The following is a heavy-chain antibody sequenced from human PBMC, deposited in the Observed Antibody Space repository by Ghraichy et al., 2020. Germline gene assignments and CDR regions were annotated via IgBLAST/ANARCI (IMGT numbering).Heavy chain of an antibody. J-gene: IGHJ3*02. V-gene: IGHV3-64*01. CDR1: GFTFSSYA. Sequence: GGSLRLSCAASGFTFSSYAMHWVRQAPGKGLEYVSAISSNGGSTYYANSVKGRFTISRDNSKNTLYLQMGSLRAEDMAVYYCAKAKMNGLRYFEWSDAFDIWGQGTMVTVSS. D-gene: IGHD3-9*01. CDR3: AKAKMNGLRYFEWSDAFDI. CDR2: ISSNGGST.